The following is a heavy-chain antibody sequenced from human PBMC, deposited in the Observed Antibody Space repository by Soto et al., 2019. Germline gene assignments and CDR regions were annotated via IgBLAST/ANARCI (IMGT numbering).Heavy chain of an antibody. CDR2: IYYSGST. Sequence: QVQLQESGPGLVKPSQTLSLTCTVSGGSISSGGYYWSWIRQHPGKGLEWIGYIYYSGSTYYNPSLKSRLTISVDTSKNQFSLKLSSVTAADTAVYYCARVDTSMGATCVSYWGQGTLVTVSS. D-gene: IGHD1-26*01. V-gene: IGHV4-31*03. CDR3: ARVDTSMGATCVSY. J-gene: IGHJ4*02. CDR1: GGSISSGGYY.